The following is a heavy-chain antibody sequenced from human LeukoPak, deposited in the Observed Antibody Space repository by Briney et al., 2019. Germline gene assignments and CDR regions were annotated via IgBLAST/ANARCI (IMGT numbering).Heavy chain of an antibody. CDR2: ISSSSSYI. D-gene: IGHD3-3*01. V-gene: IGHV3-21*01. CDR1: GFTFSSYS. J-gene: IGHJ4*02. CDR3: ARDYDFWSGLDC. Sequence: GGSLRLSCAVSGFTFSSYSMSWVRQAPGKGLEWVSSISSSSSYIYYADSVKGRFTISRDNAKNSLYLQMNSLRAEDTAVYYCARDYDFWSGLDCWGQGTLVIVSS.